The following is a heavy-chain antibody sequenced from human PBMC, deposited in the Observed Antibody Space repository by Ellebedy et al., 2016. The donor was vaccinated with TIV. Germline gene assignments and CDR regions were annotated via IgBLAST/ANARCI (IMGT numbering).Heavy chain of an antibody. Sequence: GESLKISCAASGFTFSDYVMAWVRQVQGKGLEWVSAVSESDGRTFYADSVKGRFTISRDNSKNTLFLQMNSLTAGDTAVYYCTKRADNWGFFDYWGQGTLVTVSS. D-gene: IGHD1-1*01. CDR2: VSESDGRT. CDR3: TKRADNWGFFDY. J-gene: IGHJ4*02. V-gene: IGHV3-23*01. CDR1: GFTFSDYV.